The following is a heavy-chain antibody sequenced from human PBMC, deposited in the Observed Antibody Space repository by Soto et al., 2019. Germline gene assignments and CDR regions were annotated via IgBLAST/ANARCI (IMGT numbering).Heavy chain of an antibody. CDR2: IIPIFGTA. V-gene: IGHV1-69*13. CDR1: GGTFSSYA. Sequence: SVKVSCKASGGTFSSYAISWVRQAPGQGLEWMGGIIPIFGTANYAQKFQGRVTITADESTSTAYMELSSLRSEDTAVYYCQSYYEYCSGGSCYPYGMDVWGQGTTVTVSS. D-gene: IGHD2-15*01. J-gene: IGHJ6*02. CDR3: QSYYEYCSGGSCYPYGMDV.